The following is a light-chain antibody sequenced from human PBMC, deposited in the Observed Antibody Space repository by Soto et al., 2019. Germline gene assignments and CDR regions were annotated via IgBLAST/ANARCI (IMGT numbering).Light chain of an antibody. V-gene: IGKV3-20*01. Sequence: EMVLTQSPGTLSLSPGERATLSCRASQSVSSSYLAWYQQKPGQAPRLLIYGASSRATGIPDRFSGSGSGTDFTLTISSLEPEDFAVYYCQQYGSSPLTFGGGTKVAIK. J-gene: IGKJ4*01. CDR2: GAS. CDR1: QSVSSSY. CDR3: QQYGSSPLT.